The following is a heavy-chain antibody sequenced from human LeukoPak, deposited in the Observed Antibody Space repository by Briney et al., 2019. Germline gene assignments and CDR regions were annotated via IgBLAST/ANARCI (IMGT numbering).Heavy chain of an antibody. CDR2: IYYTGST. J-gene: IGHJ4*02. Sequence: SETLSLTRTVSGGSISSYYWSWIRQPPGKGLEWIGYIYYTGSTNYNPSLKSRVTISVDTSKNQFSLKLSSVTAADTAVYYCARRYCSSTSCYLDYWGQGTLVTVSS. CDR3: ARRYCSSTSCYLDY. V-gene: IGHV4-59*01. D-gene: IGHD2-2*01. CDR1: GGSISSYY.